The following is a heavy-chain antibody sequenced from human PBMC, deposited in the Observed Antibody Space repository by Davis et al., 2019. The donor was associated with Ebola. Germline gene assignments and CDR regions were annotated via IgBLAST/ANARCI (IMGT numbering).Heavy chain of an antibody. CDR3: ARGVAAAGTVDY. V-gene: IGHV4-34*01. D-gene: IGHD6-13*01. CDR1: GFTFSDYY. J-gene: IGHJ4*02. CDR2: INHSGST. Sequence: ESLKISCAASGFTFSDYYMSWIRQAPGKGLEWIGEINHSGSTNYNPSLKSRVTISVDKSKNQFSLKLSSVTAADTAVYYCARGVAAAGTVDYWGQGTLVTVSS.